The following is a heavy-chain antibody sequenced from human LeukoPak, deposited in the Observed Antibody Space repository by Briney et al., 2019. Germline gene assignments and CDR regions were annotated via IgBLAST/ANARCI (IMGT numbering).Heavy chain of an antibody. D-gene: IGHD3-10*01. Sequence: GGSLRLSCAASGFTFSSYWMSWVRQAPGKGLEWVANIKQDGSEKYYVDSVKGRFTISRDNAKNSLYLQMNSLRAEDTAVYYCAREGIWFGEFGVNWFDPWGQGTLVTVSS. CDR2: IKQDGSEK. CDR1: GFTFSSYW. CDR3: AREGIWFGEFGVNWFDP. J-gene: IGHJ5*02. V-gene: IGHV3-7*03.